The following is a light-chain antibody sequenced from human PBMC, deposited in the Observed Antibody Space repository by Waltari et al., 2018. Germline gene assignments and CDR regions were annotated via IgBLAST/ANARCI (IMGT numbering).Light chain of an antibody. V-gene: IGKV1-5*01. J-gene: IGKJ1*01. CDR2: DAS. CDR1: QTIFTR. CDR3: QQYNTYPWT. Sequence: DIQMTQSPSTLSAYVGDTVTITCRASQTIFTRLAWYQQKPGKAPKLLIYDASTLESGVPSRFSGSGSGTEFTLTISSLQPLDFAVYYCQQYNTYPWTFGQGTQVEI.